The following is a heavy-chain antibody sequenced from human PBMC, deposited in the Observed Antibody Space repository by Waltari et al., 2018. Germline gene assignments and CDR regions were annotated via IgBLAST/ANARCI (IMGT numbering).Heavy chain of an antibody. V-gene: IGHV3-7*01. D-gene: IGHD2-8*01. CDR3: ARVGLFCTNDVCYTQDWYFDL. CDR2: IKEDGSEK. J-gene: IGHJ2*01. Sequence: EVQVVESGGGLVQPGGPLRLSCAASGFSFSRYWMSWVRQAPGKGLEWVASIKEDGSEKYYVDSVKGRFTISRDNAKNSLYRQMNSLRAEDTAVYYCARVGLFCTNDVCYTQDWYFDLWGRGTLVTVSS. CDR1: GFSFSRYW.